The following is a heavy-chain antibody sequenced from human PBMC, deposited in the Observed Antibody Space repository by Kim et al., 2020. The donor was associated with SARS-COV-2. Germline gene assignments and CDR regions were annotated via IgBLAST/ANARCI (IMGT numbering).Heavy chain of an antibody. V-gene: IGHV1-3*01. CDR2: INAGNGNT. CDR1: GYTFTSYA. CDR3: ASRLAGTTFLWFDP. Sequence: ASVKVSCKASGYTFTSYAMHWVRQAPGQRLEWMGWINAGNGNTKYSQKFQGRVTITRDTSASTAYMELSSLSSEDTAVYYCASRLAGTTFLWFDPWGQGTLVTVSS. J-gene: IGHJ5*02. D-gene: IGHD1-1*01.